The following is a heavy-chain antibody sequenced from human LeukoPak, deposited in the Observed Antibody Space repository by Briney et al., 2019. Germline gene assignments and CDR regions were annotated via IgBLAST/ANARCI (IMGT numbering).Heavy chain of an antibody. CDR2: ISGSGGST. CDR3: AKGGEQWLFDY. V-gene: IGHV3-23*01. CDR1: GFTFSSYG. Sequence: GGSLRLSCAAPGFTFSSYGMSWVRQAPGKGLEWVSAISGSGGSTYYADSVKGRFTISRDNSKNTLYLQMNSLRAEDTAVYYCAKGGEQWLFDYWGQGTLVTVSS. D-gene: IGHD6-19*01. J-gene: IGHJ4*02.